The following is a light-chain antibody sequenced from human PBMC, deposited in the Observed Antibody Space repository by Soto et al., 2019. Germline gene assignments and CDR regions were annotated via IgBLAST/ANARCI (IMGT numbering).Light chain of an antibody. Sequence: DIVLTQSPLSLAVTPGEPASISCRSSQSLLHRSGSYHLNWYLQKAGQPPHLLIYLASNRASGGPDSFTVSRSGTDFILKINRVEPEDVGIYYCVQSLQAPFTFGPGTKVDI. V-gene: IGKV2-28*01. CDR1: QSLLHRSGSYH. J-gene: IGKJ3*01. CDR3: VQSLQAPFT. CDR2: LAS.